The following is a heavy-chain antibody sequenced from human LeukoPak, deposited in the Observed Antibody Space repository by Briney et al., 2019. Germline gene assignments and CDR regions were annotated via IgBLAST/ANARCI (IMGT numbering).Heavy chain of an antibody. D-gene: IGHD3-22*01. J-gene: IGHJ5*02. V-gene: IGHV1-69*05. CDR3: ARVRDYYDSSGPHRPNWFDP. CDR1: GGTFSSYA. CDR2: IIPIFGTA. Sequence: SVKVSCKASGGTFSSYAISWVRQAPGQGLEWMGGIIPIFGTANYAQKFQGRVTITTDESTSTAYMELSSLRSEDTAVYYCARVRDYYDSSGPHRPNWFDPWGREPWSPSPQ.